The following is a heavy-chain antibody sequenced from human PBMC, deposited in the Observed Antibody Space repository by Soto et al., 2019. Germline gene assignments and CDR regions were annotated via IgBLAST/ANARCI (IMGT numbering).Heavy chain of an antibody. CDR3: ARDLVGSVHDYYGMDV. J-gene: IGHJ6*02. CDR1: GYTFTNYG. CDR2: ISAYNGNT. V-gene: IGHV1-18*04. Sequence: ASVKVSCKASGYTFTNYGISWVRQAPGQGLEWMGWISAYNGNTNYAQKLQGRVTMTTDTSTSTAYMELRSLRSDDTAVYYCARDLVGSVHDYYGMDVWGQGTKVTVSS.